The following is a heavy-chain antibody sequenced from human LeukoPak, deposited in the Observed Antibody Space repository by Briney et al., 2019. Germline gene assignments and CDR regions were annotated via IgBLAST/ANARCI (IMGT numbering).Heavy chain of an antibody. J-gene: IGHJ4*02. CDR2: INPSGGST. CDR1: GYTFPNYH. CDR3: ARATLSDYYFNY. Sequence: ASMKVSCEASGYTFPNYHIHWVRQAPGQGLEWLGIINPSGGSTSYAQKFQGRVTMTRDTSTNTVYMELSSLRSEDTAVYFCARATLSDYYFNYWGQGTLVTVSS. V-gene: IGHV1-46*01.